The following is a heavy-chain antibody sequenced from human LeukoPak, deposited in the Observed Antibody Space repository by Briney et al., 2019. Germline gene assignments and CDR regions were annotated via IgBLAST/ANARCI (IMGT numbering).Heavy chain of an antibody. CDR2: INPSGGST. CDR1: GYTVTSYY. CDR3: ARDLEGYSYGYYGMDV. V-gene: IGHV1-46*01. Sequence: ASVKVSCKASGYTVTSYYMHWVRQAPGQGLEWMGIINPSGGSTSHAQKFQGRVTMTRDTSTSTVYMELSSLRSEDTAVYYCARDLEGYSYGYYGMDVWGQGTPVTVSS. D-gene: IGHD5-18*01. J-gene: IGHJ6*02.